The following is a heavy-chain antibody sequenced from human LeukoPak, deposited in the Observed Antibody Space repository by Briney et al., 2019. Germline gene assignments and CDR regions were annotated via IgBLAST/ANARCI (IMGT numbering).Heavy chain of an antibody. J-gene: IGHJ4*02. V-gene: IGHV1-18*01. CDR2: ISAYNGNT. CDR1: GYTFTSYG. CDR3: VRDRTKYCSSTSCPLDY. D-gene: IGHD2-2*01. Sequence: VASVKVSCKASGYTFTSYGISWVRQAPGQGLEWMGWISAYNGNTNYAQKLQGRVTMTTDTSTSTAYMELRSLRSDDTAVYYCVRDRTKYCSSTSCPLDYWGQGTLVTVSS.